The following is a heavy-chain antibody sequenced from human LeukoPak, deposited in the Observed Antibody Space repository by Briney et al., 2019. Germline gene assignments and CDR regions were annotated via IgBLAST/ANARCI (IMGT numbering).Heavy chain of an antibody. J-gene: IGHJ6*03. CDR2: INPSVGST. Sequence: ASVKVSCKASGYTFTSYYMHWVRQAPGQGLEWMGIINPSVGSTSYAQNFHGRVTMAKDTSTSTVYMELSSLRSEDTAVYYCARASYPSYYYYYMDVWGKGTTVTVSS. V-gene: IGHV1-46*03. CDR3: ARASYPSYYYYYMDV. CDR1: GYTFTSYY.